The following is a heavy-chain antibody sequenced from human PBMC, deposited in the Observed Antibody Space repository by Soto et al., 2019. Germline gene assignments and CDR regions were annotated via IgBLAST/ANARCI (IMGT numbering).Heavy chain of an antibody. V-gene: IGHV3-23*01. D-gene: IGHD3-9*01. Sequence: EVLLLESGGGLVQPGGSLRLSCVASGFTFKNYDMRWVRQAPGKGLEWVSGISGSGAITYYADSVRGRFTFSIDNSKNTLDLQPNSLRAEDTAIYYCAKDRQFLSYYVSAGHYNNWAQGTLVTVSS. CDR2: ISGSGAIT. CDR1: GFTFKNYD. J-gene: IGHJ4*02. CDR3: AKDRQFLSYYVSAGHYNN.